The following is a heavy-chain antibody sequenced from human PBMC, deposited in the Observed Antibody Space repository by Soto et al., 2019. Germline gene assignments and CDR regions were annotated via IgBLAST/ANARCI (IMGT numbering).Heavy chain of an antibody. Sequence: QITLKESGPTLVKPTQTLTLTCTFSGFSLSTSEVGVGWIRQPPGKALKWLALIYWNGDKRYSSSLKSRLTITKDTSKNQVVLTMTNMYTVDTATYYCAQSYYYGSGTNQGAFDIWGQGTMVTVSS. V-gene: IGHV2-5*01. CDR1: GFSLSTSEVG. CDR2: IYWNGDK. J-gene: IGHJ3*02. D-gene: IGHD3-10*01. CDR3: AQSYYYGSGTNQGAFDI.